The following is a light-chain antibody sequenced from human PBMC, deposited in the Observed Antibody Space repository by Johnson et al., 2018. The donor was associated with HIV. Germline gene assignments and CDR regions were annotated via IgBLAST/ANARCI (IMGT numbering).Light chain of an antibody. V-gene: IGLV1-51*02. CDR2: ENN. Sequence: QSVLTQPPSVSAAPGQKVTISCSGSSSNIGNNYVSWYQQLPGTAPKLLLYENNKRPSGIPDRFSGSQSGTSATPGITGLQTGDEADYYCGTWDTSLSAYVFGTGTTVTVL. CDR1: SSNIGNNY. CDR3: GTWDTSLSAYV. J-gene: IGLJ1*01.